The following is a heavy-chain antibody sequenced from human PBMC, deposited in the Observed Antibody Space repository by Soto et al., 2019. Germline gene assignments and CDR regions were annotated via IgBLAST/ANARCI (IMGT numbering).Heavy chain of an antibody. D-gene: IGHD5-12*01. V-gene: IGHV3-21*01. CDR1: GFTFSSYS. CDR2: ISSSSSYI. Sequence: GGSLILSCAASGFTFSSYSMNWVRQAPGKGLEWVSSISSSSSYIYYADSVKGRFAISRDNAKNSLYLQMNSLRAEDTAVYYCARGRSRDGYNLVDYWGQGTLVTVSS. J-gene: IGHJ4*02. CDR3: ARGRSRDGYNLVDY.